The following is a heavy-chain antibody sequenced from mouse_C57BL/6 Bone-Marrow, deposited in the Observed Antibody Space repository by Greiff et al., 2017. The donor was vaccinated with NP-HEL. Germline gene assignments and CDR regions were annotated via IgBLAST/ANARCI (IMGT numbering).Heavy chain of an antibody. CDR3: ARGGSYYFDY. CDR1: GYSITSGYY. V-gene: IGHV3-6*01. CDR2: ISYDGSN. J-gene: IGHJ2*01. Sequence: VQLQQSGPGLVKPSQSLSLTCSVTGYSITSGYYWNWIRQFPGNKLEWMGYISYDGSNKYNPSLKNRISITRDTSKNQFFLKLNSVTTEDTATYYCARGGSYYFDYWGQGTTLTVSS.